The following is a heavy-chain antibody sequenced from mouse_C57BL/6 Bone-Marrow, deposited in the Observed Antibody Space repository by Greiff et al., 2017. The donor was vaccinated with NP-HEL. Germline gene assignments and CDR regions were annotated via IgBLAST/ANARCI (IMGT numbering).Heavy chain of an antibody. CDR3: ARGGGYHFAY. D-gene: IGHD2-2*01. V-gene: IGHV1-61*01. CDR2: IYPSDSET. CDR1: GYTFTSYW. Sequence: QVQLQQPGAELVRPGSSVKLSCKASGYTFTSYWMDWVKQRPGQGLEWIGNIYPSDSETHYNQKFKDKATLTVDKSSSTAYMQLSSLASEDSAVYYCARGGGYHFAYWGQGTLVTGSA. J-gene: IGHJ3*01.